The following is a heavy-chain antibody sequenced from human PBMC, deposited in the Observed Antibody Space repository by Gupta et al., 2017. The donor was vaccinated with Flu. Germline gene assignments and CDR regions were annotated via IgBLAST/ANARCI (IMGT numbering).Heavy chain of an antibody. V-gene: IGHV3-15*01. CDR2: IKSKTDGGVT. CDR3: VIDFVFDVEASSAWDFDR. Sequence: EVQLVESGGGFVKPGGSLRLSCAASGFSFTDAWMSWARQAPGKGLEWVGRIKSKTDGGVTACAAPVKGRFTISRDDSKSTLYLQMNSLKIEDTAVYYCVIDFVFDVEASSAWDFDRWGQGTLVTVSS. J-gene: IGHJ4*02. CDR1: GFSFTDAW. D-gene: IGHD6-19*01.